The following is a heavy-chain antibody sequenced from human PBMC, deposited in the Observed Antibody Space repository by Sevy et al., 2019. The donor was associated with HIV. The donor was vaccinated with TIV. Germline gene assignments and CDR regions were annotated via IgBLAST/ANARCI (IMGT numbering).Heavy chain of an antibody. CDR3: STDPIILLLVTDGKDV. J-gene: IGHJ6*02. CDR1: GFTFTYAW. CDR2: IKSRADGGTT. Sequence: GGSLRLSCAASGFTFTYAWMTWVRQAPGKGLEWVGRIKSRADGGTTDYAAPVKGRFTISRDDSKNTLYLQMNSLRSEDTGVYYCSTDPIILLLVTDGKDVWGQGTTVTDSS. D-gene: IGHD2-8*01. V-gene: IGHV3-15*01.